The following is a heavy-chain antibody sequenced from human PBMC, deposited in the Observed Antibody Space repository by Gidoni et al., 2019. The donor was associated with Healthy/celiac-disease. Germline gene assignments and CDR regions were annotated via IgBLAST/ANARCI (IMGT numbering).Heavy chain of an antibody. V-gene: IGHV4-34*01. D-gene: IGHD1-1*01. J-gene: IGHJ4*02. CDR3: ARGDQAGTGTTGFDY. CDR2: INHSGST. Sequence: QVQLQQWGAGLLKPSETLSLTCAVYGGSFSGYYWSWIRQPPGKGLEWIGEINHSGSTNYNPSLKSRVTISVDTSKNQFSLKLSSVTAADTAVYYCARGDQAGTGTTGFDYWGQGTLVTVSS. CDR1: GGSFSGYY.